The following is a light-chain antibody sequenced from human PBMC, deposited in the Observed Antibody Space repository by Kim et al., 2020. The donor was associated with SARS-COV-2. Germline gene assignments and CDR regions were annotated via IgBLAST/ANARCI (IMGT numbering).Light chain of an antibody. V-gene: IGLV3-1*01. J-gene: IGLJ3*02. CDR2: QNS. CDR3: QAWDSFTAV. Sequence: VSPGQTASITCSGDKLGDKLASWEQQKPGQSPVLVMYQNSKRYSGIPGRFSGSNSGNTATLTISGTQALDEADYFCQAWDSFTAVFGGGTQLTVL. CDR1: KLGDKL.